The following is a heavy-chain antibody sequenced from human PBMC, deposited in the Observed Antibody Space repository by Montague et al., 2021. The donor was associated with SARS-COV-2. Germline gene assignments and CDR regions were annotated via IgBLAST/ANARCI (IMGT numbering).Heavy chain of an antibody. CDR2: ISYSGST. CDR1: AGSISTNSYY. D-gene: IGHD1-1*01. Sequence: SETLSLTCTVSAGSISTNSYYWAWIRQPPGKGLEWIGSISYSGSTYFNPSLESRLTMSVDTSKNHFSLKLSSVTAADTAVYYCARHVSTGTGRGFIDDWGQGTLVTVSS. CDR3: ARHVSTGTGRGFIDD. J-gene: IGHJ1*01. V-gene: IGHV4-39*01.